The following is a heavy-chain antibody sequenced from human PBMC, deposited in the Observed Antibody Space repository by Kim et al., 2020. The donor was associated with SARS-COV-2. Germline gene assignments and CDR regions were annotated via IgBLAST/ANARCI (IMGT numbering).Heavy chain of an antibody. Sequence: DSVKGRFTIARDKAKNSLYRQMNSLRAEDTAVYYCARAPNSRARTDAFDIWGQGTMVTVSS. CDR3: ARAPNSRARTDAFDI. J-gene: IGHJ3*02. V-gene: IGHV3-21*01. D-gene: IGHD6-13*01.